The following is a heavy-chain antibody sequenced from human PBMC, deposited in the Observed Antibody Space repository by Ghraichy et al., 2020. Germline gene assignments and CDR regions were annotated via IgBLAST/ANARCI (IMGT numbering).Heavy chain of an antibody. V-gene: IGHV4-59*01. CDR1: GGSISSYY. CDR2: IYYTGNS. J-gene: IGHJ4*02. CDR3: ARGLWPAYFDY. Sequence: SQTLSLTCTVSGGSISSYYWSWIRQPPGKGLEWIAYIYYTGNSNYNPSLKSRVTISVDTSKARFSLKLTSVTAADTAVYYCARGLWPAYFDYWGQGTLVTVSS.